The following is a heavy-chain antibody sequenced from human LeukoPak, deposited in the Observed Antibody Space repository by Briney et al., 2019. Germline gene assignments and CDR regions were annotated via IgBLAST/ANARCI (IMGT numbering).Heavy chain of an antibody. CDR1: GYTFTYYY. J-gene: IGHJ5*02. V-gene: IGHV1-2*02. D-gene: IGHD2-15*01. CDR3: ARSDSYTWFDP. Sequence: ASVKVSCKASGYTFTYYYIHWMRQAPGQGLEWMGWINPDSGDRSYAQKFQGRVTMTRDTSISTVYVELSRLRSDDTAVYYCARSDSYTWFDPWGQETLVTVSS. CDR2: INPDSGDR.